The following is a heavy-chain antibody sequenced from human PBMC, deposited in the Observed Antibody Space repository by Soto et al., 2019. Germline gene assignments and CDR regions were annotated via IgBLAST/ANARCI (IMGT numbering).Heavy chain of an antibody. J-gene: IGHJ6*02. CDR3: ARLDYGGKCASDR. CDR1: GYTFTGYY. Sequence: SVKVSCKSSGYTFTGYYMHWVRQAPGQGLEWMGWINPNSGGTNYAQKFQGWVTMTRDTSISTAYMELSRLRSDDTAVYYCARLDYGGKCASDRGVQGKRVSVSS. CDR2: INPNSGGT. V-gene: IGHV1-2*04. D-gene: IGHD4-17*01.